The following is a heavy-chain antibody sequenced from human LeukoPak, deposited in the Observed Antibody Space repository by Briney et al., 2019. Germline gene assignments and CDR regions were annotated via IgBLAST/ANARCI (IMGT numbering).Heavy chain of an antibody. CDR1: GGTFSSYA. Sequence: GASVKVSCKASGGTFSSYAISWVRQAPGQGLEWVGGIIPIFGTANYAQKFQGRVTITADKSTSTAYMELSSLRSEDTAVYYCARGVGYCSSTSCYGGGSYFDYWGQGTLVTVSS. D-gene: IGHD2-2*01. J-gene: IGHJ4*02. V-gene: IGHV1-69*06. CDR2: IIPIFGTA. CDR3: ARGVGYCSSTSCYGGGSYFDY.